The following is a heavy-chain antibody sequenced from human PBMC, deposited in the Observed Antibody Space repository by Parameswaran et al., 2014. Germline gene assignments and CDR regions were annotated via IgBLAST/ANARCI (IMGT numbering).Heavy chain of an antibody. CDR3: TTDPSTHCSSTSCYPH. J-gene: IGHJ4*02. Sequence: GGSLRLSCAASGFTFSNAWMSWVRQAPGKGLEWVGRIKSKTDGGTTDYAAPVKGRFTISRDDSKNTLYLQMNSLKTEDTAVYYCTTDPSTHCSSTSCYPHWGQGTLVTVSS. CDR1: GFTFSNAW. D-gene: IGHD2-2*01. CDR2: IKSKTDGGTT. V-gene: IGHV3-15*01.